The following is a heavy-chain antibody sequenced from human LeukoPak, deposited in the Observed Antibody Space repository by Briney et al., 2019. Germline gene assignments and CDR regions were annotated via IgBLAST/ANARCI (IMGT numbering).Heavy chain of an antibody. CDR2: ISAYNGNT. CDR3: ATDPLGATNAFDI. V-gene: IGHV1-18*01. J-gene: IGHJ3*02. Sequence: ASVKVSCKASGYTFSNFGISWVRQAPGQGLEWMGWISAYNGNTDYAQKLQGRVTMTIDASTSTAYMELRSLRSDDTAVYYCATDPLGATNAFDIWGQGTMVTVSS. CDR1: GYTFSNFG. D-gene: IGHD1-26*01.